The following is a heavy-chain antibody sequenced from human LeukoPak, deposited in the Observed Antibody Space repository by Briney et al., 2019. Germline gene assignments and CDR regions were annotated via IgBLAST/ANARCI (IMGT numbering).Heavy chain of an antibody. CDR1: GFTFSSYG. D-gene: IGHD4-17*01. Sequence: GRSLRLSCAASGFTFSSYGMHWVRQAPGKGLEWVAVIWYDGSNKYYADSVKGRFTISRDNSKNTLYLQMNSLRAEDTAVYYCARGGYGDYVIDYWGQGTLVTVSS. V-gene: IGHV3-33*08. J-gene: IGHJ4*02. CDR2: IWYDGSNK. CDR3: ARGGYGDYVIDY.